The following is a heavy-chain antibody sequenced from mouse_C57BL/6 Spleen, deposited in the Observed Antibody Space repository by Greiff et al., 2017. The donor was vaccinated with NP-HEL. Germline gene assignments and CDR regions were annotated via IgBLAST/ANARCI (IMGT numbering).Heavy chain of an antibody. J-gene: IGHJ2*01. CDR2: IDPEDGET. CDR3: ARYSIYYYGSRGFDY. CDR1: GFNIKDYY. D-gene: IGHD1-1*01. Sequence: EVQLQQSGAELVKPGASVKLSCTASGFNIKDYYMHWVKQRTEQGLEWIGRIDPEDGETKYAPKFPGKATITADTSSNTAYLQLSSLTSEDTAVYYCARYSIYYYGSRGFDYWGQGTTLTVSS. V-gene: IGHV14-2*01.